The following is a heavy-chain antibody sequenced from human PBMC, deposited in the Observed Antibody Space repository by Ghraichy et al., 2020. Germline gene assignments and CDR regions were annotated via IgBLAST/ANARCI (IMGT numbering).Heavy chain of an antibody. CDR1: GGSVSSGSYY. CDR2: IYYSGST. D-gene: IGHD6-13*01. J-gene: IGHJ3*02. V-gene: IGHV4-61*01. CDR3: ARVGFGIAAYDAFDI. Sequence: SETLSLTCTVSGGSVSSGSYYWSWIRQPPGKGLEWIGYIYYSGSTNYNPSLKSRVTISVDTSKNQFSLKLSSVTAADTAVYYCARVGFGIAAYDAFDIWGQGTMVTVSS.